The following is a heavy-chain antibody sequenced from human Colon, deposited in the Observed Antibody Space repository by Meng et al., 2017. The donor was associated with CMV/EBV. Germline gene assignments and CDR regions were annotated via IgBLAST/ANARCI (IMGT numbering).Heavy chain of an antibody. V-gene: IGHV4-4*07. D-gene: IGHD3-10*01. CDR1: GDSIKNYY. J-gene: IGHJ4*02. CDR3: ARAGARGVPVDL. CDR2: IHYSGGT. Sequence: QVQLQESGPRLVKPSETLSLPCTVSGDSIKNYYCTWLRQPAGKGLEWLGRIHYSGGTDDNPSLKSRVTLSIDTSKNQLSLKIYSVTAADTAVYYCARAGARGVPVDLWGQGTLVTVSS.